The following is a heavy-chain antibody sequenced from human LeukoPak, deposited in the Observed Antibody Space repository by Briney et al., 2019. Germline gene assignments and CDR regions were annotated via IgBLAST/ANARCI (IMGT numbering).Heavy chain of an antibody. J-gene: IGHJ4*02. CDR3: AKDHRFLEWLLVFGY. V-gene: IGHV3-9*01. CDR2: ISWNSGSI. Sequence: GGSLRLSCEASGFIFDDYAMHWVRQAPGKGLEWVSGISWNSGSIVYADSVKGRFTISGDNAKNSLYLQMNSLRAEDTALYYCAKDHRFLEWLLVFGYWGQGTPVTVSS. CDR1: GFIFDDYA. D-gene: IGHD3-3*01.